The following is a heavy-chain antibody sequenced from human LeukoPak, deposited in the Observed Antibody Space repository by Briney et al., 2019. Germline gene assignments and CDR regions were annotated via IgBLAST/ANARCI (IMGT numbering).Heavy chain of an antibody. Sequence: PSETLSLTCTVSGGSISSGGYYWSWIRQPPGKGLEWIGYIYYSGSTNYNPSLKSRVTISVDTSKNQFSLKLSSVTAADTAVYFCARRCPPGWSGGDCSSRGAFDYWGQGTLVTVSS. V-gene: IGHV4-61*08. CDR2: IYYSGST. CDR3: ARRCPPGWSGGDCSSRGAFDY. CDR1: GGSISSGGYY. D-gene: IGHD2-21*02. J-gene: IGHJ4*02.